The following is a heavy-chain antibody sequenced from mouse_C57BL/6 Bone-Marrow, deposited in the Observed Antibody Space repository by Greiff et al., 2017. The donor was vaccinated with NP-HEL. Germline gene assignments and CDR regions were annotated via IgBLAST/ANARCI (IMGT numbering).Heavy chain of an antibody. CDR1: GYTFTDYN. CDR3: ARGEVYDYDGNYYAMDY. Sequence: EVQLQQSGPELVKPGASVKIPCKASGYTFTDYNMDWVKQSHGKSLEWIGDINPNNGGTIYNQKFKGKATLTVDKSSSTAYMELRSLTSEDTAVYYCARGEVYDYDGNYYAMDYWGQGTSVTVSS. V-gene: IGHV1-18*01. CDR2: INPNNGGT. D-gene: IGHD2-4*01. J-gene: IGHJ4*01.